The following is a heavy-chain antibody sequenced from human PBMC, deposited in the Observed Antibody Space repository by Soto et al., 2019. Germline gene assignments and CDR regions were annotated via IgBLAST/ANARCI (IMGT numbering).Heavy chain of an antibody. J-gene: IGHJ4*02. V-gene: IGHV1-69*02. Sequence: QVQLVQSGSEVKKPGSSVRVSCKTSGGSFSIYTFSWVRQAPGQGLEWMGRVLPFLDLTSYSQKFQGRVTITADKSTATAYLDLNTLTSEDTAFYYCATDRANSNWPNFASWGQGTLVTVSS. CDR1: GGSFSIYT. CDR3: ATDRANSNWPNFAS. CDR2: VLPFLDLT. D-gene: IGHD1-1*01.